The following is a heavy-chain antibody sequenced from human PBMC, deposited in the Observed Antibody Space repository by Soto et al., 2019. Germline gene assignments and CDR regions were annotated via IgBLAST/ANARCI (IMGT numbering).Heavy chain of an antibody. Sequence: GGSLRLSCVGSGFTFSNNGMHWVRQTPGKGLEWVALMSYDGSDTFYADSVKGRFTISRDNSKNTLFLHMSNLIAEDTAMYYCTIVRVADSALDHWGQGTLVTVSS. V-gene: IGHV3-30*03. CDR2: MSYDGSDT. CDR3: TIVRVADSALDH. D-gene: IGHD3-10*02. J-gene: IGHJ4*02. CDR1: GFTFSNNG.